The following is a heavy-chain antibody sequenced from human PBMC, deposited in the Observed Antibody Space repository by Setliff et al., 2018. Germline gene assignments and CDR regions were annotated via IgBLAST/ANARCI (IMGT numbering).Heavy chain of an antibody. J-gene: IGHJ5*02. CDR1: GDSFSDYY. CDR2: INPHGSEK. CDR3: TRDVYDFRTGEAGP. V-gene: IGHV3-7*01. D-gene: IGHD3-3*01. Sequence: ETLSLTCAVYGDSFSDYYWSWLRQPPGKGLEWLASINPHGSEKYYAASVKGRFTISRDNAKNSLSLQMNSLRAEDTAVYYCTRDVYDFRTGEAGPWGQGARVTVSS.